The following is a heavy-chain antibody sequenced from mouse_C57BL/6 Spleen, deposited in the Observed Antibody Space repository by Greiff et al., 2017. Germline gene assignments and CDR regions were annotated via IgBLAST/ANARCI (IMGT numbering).Heavy chain of an antibody. Sequence: QVQLKQSGAELVKPGASVKISCKASGYAFSSYWMNWVKQRPGKGLEWIGQIYPGDGDTNYNGKFKGKATLTADKSSSTAYMQLSSLTSEDSAVYFCVRLAGLLYYFDYWGQGTTLTVSS. CDR2: IYPGDGDT. J-gene: IGHJ2*01. CDR3: VRLAGLLYYFDY. D-gene: IGHD3-3*01. V-gene: IGHV1-80*01. CDR1: GYAFSSYW.